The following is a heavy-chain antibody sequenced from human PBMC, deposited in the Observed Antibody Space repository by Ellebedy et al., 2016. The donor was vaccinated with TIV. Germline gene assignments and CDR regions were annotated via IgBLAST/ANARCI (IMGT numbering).Heavy chain of an antibody. D-gene: IGHD4-17*01. CDR2: ISSSSSYI. J-gene: IGHJ6*02. V-gene: IGHV3-21*01. CDR1: GFTFSSYS. Sequence: GGSLRLSCAASGFTFSSYSMNQVRQAPGKGLEWVSSISSSSSYIYYADSVKGRFTISRDNAKNSLYLQMNSLRAEDTAVYYCARDSVSESDYGDYESPYYYYGMDVWGQGTTVTVSS. CDR3: ARDSVSESDYGDYESPYYYYGMDV.